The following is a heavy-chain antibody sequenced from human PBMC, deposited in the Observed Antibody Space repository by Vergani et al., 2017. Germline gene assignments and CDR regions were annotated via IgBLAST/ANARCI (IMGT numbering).Heavy chain of an antibody. D-gene: IGHD3-3*01. Sequence: QVQLQQWGAGLLKPSETLSLTCAVYGGSFSGYYWGWIRQPPGKGLEWIGSIYYSGSTYYNPSLKSRVTISVDTSKNQFSLKLSSVTAADTAVYYCASRANDFWSGYVDYWGQGTLVTVSS. J-gene: IGHJ4*02. V-gene: IGHV4-34*01. CDR1: GGSFSGYY. CDR2: IYYSGST. CDR3: ASRANDFWSGYVDY.